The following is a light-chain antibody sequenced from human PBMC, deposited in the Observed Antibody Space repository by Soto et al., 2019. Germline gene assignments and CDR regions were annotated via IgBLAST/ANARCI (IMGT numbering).Light chain of an antibody. Sequence: EIVLTQSPGTLSLSPGEGATLSCRASQSVSSSYLAWYQQKPGQAPRLLIYAASSRATGIPDRFSGSGSETDFTLTISRLEPEDFAVYYCQRYGSSPLTFGGGTKVEIK. CDR2: AAS. V-gene: IGKV3-20*01. J-gene: IGKJ4*01. CDR3: QRYGSSPLT. CDR1: QSVSSSY.